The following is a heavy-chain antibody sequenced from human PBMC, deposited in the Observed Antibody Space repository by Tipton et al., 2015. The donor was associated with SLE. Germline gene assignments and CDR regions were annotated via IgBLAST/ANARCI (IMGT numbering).Heavy chain of an antibody. D-gene: IGHD6-19*01. J-gene: IGHJ4*02. V-gene: IGHV4-34*01. Sequence: TLSLTCAVYGESFSGYYWSWIRQPPGKGLEWIGEINHSGSTNYNPSLKSRVTISVDTSKNQFSLKLSSVTAADTAVYYCARRSSGLDYWGQGTLVTVSS. CDR1: GESFSGYY. CDR3: ARRSSGLDY. CDR2: INHSGST.